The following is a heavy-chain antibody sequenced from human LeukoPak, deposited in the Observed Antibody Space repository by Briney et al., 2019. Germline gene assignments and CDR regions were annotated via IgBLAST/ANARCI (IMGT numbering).Heavy chain of an antibody. CDR3: ARGGLTGTPGSAFDI. V-gene: IGHV1-69*06. Sequence: ASVKVSCKASGGTFSSYAISWVRQAPGQGLEWMGGIIPIFGTANYAQEFQGRVTITADKSTSTAYMELSSLRSEDTAVYYCARGGLTGTPGSAFDIWGQGTMVTVSS. J-gene: IGHJ3*02. D-gene: IGHD1-1*01. CDR2: IIPIFGTA. CDR1: GGTFSSYA.